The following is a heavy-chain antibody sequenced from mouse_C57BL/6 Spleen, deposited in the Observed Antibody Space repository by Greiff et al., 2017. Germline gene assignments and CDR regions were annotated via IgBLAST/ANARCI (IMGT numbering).Heavy chain of an antibody. Sequence: EVKLLESGPELVKPGASVKISCKASGYSFTGYYMNWVKQSPEQSLEWIGKINPSTGGTTYNQKFKAKATLTVDKSSSTAYMQLKSLTSEDSAVYYCARDACYFDVWGTGTTLTVSS. V-gene: IGHV1-42*01. J-gene: IGHJ1*03. CDR2: INPSTGGT. CDR1: GYSFTGYY. CDR3: ARDACYFDV.